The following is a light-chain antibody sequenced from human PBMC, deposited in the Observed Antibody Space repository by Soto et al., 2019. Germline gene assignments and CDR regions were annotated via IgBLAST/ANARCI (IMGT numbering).Light chain of an antibody. V-gene: IGLV2-14*01. Sequence: QSVLTQPASVSGSPGQSITISCTGTSNNVGGYNYVSWYHQHPVNAPKLMIYDVSNRPSGVSNRFSGSMSGNTASLSISGLQAEDEADYYCSSYTSSSTYVFGTGTKVTVL. CDR1: SNNVGGYNY. CDR3: SSYTSSSTYV. CDR2: DVS. J-gene: IGLJ1*01.